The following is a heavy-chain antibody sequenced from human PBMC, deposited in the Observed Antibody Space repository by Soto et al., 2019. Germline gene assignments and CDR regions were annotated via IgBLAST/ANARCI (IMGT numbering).Heavy chain of an antibody. Sequence: GGSLRLSCAASGFTFTAFAIHWVRQAPGKGLEWVAIISYDGGDTHFADSVKGRLTISRDNSKNTVYLQMNSLRPEDTAVYYCARDRFFDSYSFDYWGQGTLVTVSS. CDR2: ISYDGGDT. V-gene: IGHV3-30-3*01. CDR1: GFTFTAFA. J-gene: IGHJ4*02. D-gene: IGHD3-9*01. CDR3: ARDRFFDSYSFDY.